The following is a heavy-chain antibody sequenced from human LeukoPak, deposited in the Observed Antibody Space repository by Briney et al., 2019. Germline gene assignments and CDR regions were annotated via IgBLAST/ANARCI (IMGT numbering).Heavy chain of an antibody. CDR2: ISSSSSTI. V-gene: IGHV3-48*02. D-gene: IGHD3-22*01. Sequence: GGSLRLSCAASGFTFSSYSMNWVRQAPGKGLEWVSYISSSSSTIYYADSVKGRFTISRDNAKNSLYLQMNSLRDEDTAVYYCARPYYYDSSGYRNWYFDLWGRGTLVTVSS. CDR3: ARPYYYDSSGYRNWYFDL. J-gene: IGHJ2*01. CDR1: GFTFSSYS.